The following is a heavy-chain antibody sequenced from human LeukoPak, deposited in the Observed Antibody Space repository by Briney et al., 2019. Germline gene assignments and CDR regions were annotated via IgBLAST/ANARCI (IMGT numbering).Heavy chain of an antibody. CDR1: GSTFSDYY. CDR3: ARVGRKGGYYYDRSGYYSEVDY. Sequence: PGGSLRLSFAASGSTFSDYYTSWIRQAPGKGLGWVSYIISSGSTIYYADSVKGRFTISRDNAKNSLYLQMNSLRAEDTAVYYCARVGRKGGYYYDRSGYYSEVDYWGQGTLVTVSS. J-gene: IGHJ4*02. CDR2: IISSGSTI. D-gene: IGHD3-22*01. V-gene: IGHV3-11*01.